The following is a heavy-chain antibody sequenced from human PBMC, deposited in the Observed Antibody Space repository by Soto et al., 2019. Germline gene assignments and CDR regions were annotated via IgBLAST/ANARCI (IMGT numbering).Heavy chain of an antibody. V-gene: IGHV1-69*06. CDR1: GGAFTNPA. CDR3: ATARQDGLTWSYYFHS. D-gene: IGHD6-6*01. CDR2: IIPIFGTS. Sequence: QVQQVQSGAEVRKSGSSVKVSCKASGGAFTNPAINWVRQAPGQGFQWMGGIIPIFGTSNSAQKFQDRLTISADTSTGTAYLELRSLHSEDTAIYYCATARQDGLTWSYYFHSWGPGTLVTVSS. J-gene: IGHJ4*02.